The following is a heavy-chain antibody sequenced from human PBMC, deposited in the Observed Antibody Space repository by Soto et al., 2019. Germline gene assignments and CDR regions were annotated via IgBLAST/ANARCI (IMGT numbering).Heavy chain of an antibody. V-gene: IGHV4-34*01. CDR3: ARGLILWFGELSRRGGYYYYMDV. D-gene: IGHD3-10*01. J-gene: IGHJ6*03. CDR1: GGSFSGYQ. Sequence: QVQLQQWGAGLLKPSETLSLTFAVYGGSFSGYQWSWIRQTPVKGLEWIGEINDSGNINYNPSLKSRVTIFLDTPEKQISVKLSSVTAADTAVYYCARGLILWFGELSRRGGYYYYMDVWGKGTTVIVSS. CDR2: INDSGNI.